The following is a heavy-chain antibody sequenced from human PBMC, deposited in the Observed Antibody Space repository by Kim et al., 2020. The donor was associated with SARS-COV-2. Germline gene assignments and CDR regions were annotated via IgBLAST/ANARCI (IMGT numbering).Heavy chain of an antibody. CDR3: ARGSMVATNEYYFDY. V-gene: IGHV4-31*03. CDR1: GGSISSGGYY. CDR2: IYYSGST. D-gene: IGHD5-12*01. J-gene: IGHJ4*02. Sequence: SETLSLTCTVSGGSISSGGYYWSWIRQHPGKGLEWIGYIYYSGSTYYNPSLKSRVTISVDTSKNQFSLKLSSVTAADTAVYYCARGSMVATNEYYFDYWGQGTLVTVSS.